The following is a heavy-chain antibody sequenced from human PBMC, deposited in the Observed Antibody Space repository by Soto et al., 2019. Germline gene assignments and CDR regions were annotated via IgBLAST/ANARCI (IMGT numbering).Heavy chain of an antibody. CDR2: ISYDGSNK. CDR3: AVSEKVTAPIDY. D-gene: IGHD2-21*02. V-gene: IGHV3-30-3*01. Sequence: QVQLVESGGGVVQPGRSLRLSCAASGFTFSSYAMHWVRQAPGKGLEWVAVISYDGSNKYYADSVKGRFTISRDNSKNTLYLQMNSLRAEDTAVYYCAVSEKVTAPIDYWGQGTLVTVSS. J-gene: IGHJ4*02. CDR1: GFTFSSYA.